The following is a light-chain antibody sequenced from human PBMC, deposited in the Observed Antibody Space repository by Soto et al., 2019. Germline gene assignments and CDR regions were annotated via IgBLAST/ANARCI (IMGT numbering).Light chain of an antibody. CDR1: QDISNS. J-gene: IGKJ1*01. Sequence: EIQMTQSPSSLSASIVSRATITCRTSQDISNSLAWYQQKPGKAPKLLIFAASTLQSGVPSRFSGGGSGTEFTLTISSLQPEDVATYYCQKYNFAPWTFGQGTKVDI. CDR2: AAS. CDR3: QKYNFAPWT. V-gene: IGKV1-27*01.